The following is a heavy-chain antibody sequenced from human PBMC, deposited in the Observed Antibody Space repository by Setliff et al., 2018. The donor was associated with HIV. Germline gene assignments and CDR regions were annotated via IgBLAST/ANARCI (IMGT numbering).Heavy chain of an antibody. D-gene: IGHD2-15*01. CDR2: ISAGGGST. J-gene: IGHJ3*02. CDR1: GFTFSVHG. V-gene: IGHV3-23*01. CDR3: AKDQAVVTPRYDAFDI. Sequence: PGESLKISCAASGFTFSVHGMHWVRQAPGKGLAWVSAISAGGGSTYYAYSVKGRFTISRDNSKNTLYLQMNSLRAEDTAVYYCAKDQAVVTPRYDAFDIWGQGTMVTVSS.